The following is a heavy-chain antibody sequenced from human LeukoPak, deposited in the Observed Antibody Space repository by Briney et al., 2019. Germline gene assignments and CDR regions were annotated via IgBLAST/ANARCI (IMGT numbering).Heavy chain of an antibody. CDR1: GGTFSSYA. V-gene: IGHV1-69*01. CDR3: ARGEAIYDILTGYYPDPFDY. J-gene: IGHJ4*02. Sequence: SVKVSCKASGGTFSSYAISWVRQAPGQGLEWMGGIIPIFGTANCAQKFQGRVTITADESTSTAYMELSSLRSEDTAVYYCARGEAIYDILTGYYPDPFDYWGQGTLVTVSS. D-gene: IGHD3-9*01. CDR2: IIPIFGTA.